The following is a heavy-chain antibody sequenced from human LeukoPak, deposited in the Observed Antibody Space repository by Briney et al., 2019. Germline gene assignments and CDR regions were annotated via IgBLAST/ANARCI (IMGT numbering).Heavy chain of an antibody. D-gene: IGHD6-6*01. V-gene: IGHV4-59*01. CDR2: IYYSGNT. J-gene: IGHJ4*02. CDR1: GGSISSYY. Sequence: PSETLSLTCTVSGGSISSYYWNWIRQPPGKGLEWIGYIYYSGNTNYNPSLKSRVTISVDTSKNQFSLKLSSVTAADTAVYYCARGGAARLNFDYWGQGTLVTVSS. CDR3: ARGGAARLNFDY.